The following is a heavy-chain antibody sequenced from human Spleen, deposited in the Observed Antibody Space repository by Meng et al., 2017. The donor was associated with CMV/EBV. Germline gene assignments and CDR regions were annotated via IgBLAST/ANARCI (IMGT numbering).Heavy chain of an antibody. D-gene: IGHD4-17*01. CDR2: IYPGDSDT. V-gene: IGHV5-51*01. CDR3: ARLLGDYGDYIDY. Sequence: KGSGSNFTHYWIGWVRQMPAKGLEWMAIIYPGDSDTRYSPSLLGQVTISADKSMSTAFLQWSSLKASDTAIYYCARLLGDYGDYIDYWGQGTLVTVSS. J-gene: IGHJ4*02. CDR1: GSNFTHYW.